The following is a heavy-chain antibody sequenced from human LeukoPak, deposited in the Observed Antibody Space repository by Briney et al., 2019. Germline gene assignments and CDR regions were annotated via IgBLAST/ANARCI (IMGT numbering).Heavy chain of an antibody. CDR2: IYYSGST. J-gene: IGHJ4*02. Sequence: SETLSLTCTVSGGSISSYYWSWIRQPPGKGLEWIGYIYYSGSTNYNPSLKSRVTISVDTSKNQFSLKLSSVTAADTAVYYCARDDYYVRRYFDYWGQGTLVTVSS. CDR1: GGSISSYY. V-gene: IGHV4-59*12. CDR3: ARDDYYVRRYFDY. D-gene: IGHD3-10*02.